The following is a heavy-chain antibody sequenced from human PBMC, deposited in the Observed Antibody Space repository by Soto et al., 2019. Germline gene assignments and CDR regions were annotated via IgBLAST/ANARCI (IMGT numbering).Heavy chain of an antibody. V-gene: IGHV3-48*01. CDR3: VRDHIYGFDM. CDR1: GFTFSSYS. D-gene: IGHD2-21*01. CDR2: IRGVSDVI. J-gene: IGHJ3*02. Sequence: EVHLVESGGELVQPGGSLRLSCVASGFTFSSYSMNWVRQVPGKGLKWVSYIRGVSDVIYYADSVKGRFTISRDNAKNSLYLQMNSLRAEDAAVYYCVRDHIYGFDMWGQGTMVTVSS.